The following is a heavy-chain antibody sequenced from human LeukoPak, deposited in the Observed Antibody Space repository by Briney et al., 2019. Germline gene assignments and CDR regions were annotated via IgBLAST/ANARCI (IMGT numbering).Heavy chain of an antibody. CDR3: ARAGYCSSTSCYDAFDI. D-gene: IGHD2-2*01. V-gene: IGHV1-69*13. CDR1: GGTFSSYA. Sequence: SVKVPCKASGGTFSSYAISWVRQAPGQGLEWMGGIIPIFGTANYAQKFQGRVTITADESTSTAYMELSSLRSEDTAVYYCARAGYCSSTSCYDAFDIWGQGTMVTVSS. CDR2: IIPIFGTA. J-gene: IGHJ3*02.